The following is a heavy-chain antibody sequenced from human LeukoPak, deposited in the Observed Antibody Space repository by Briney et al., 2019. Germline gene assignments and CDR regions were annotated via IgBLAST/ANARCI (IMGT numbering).Heavy chain of an antibody. J-gene: IGHJ4*02. CDR2: ISPTGSTT. CDR1: GFSFSGHW. CDR3: ARGPNSNWSGLDF. Sequence: GGFLRLSCAASGFSFSGHWMHWARQLPGKGLVWVSRISPTGSTTSYADSVKGRFTVSRDNAKNTLYLQVNNLRAEDTAVYYCARGPNSNWSGLDFWGQGTLLTVSS. D-gene: IGHD6-6*01. V-gene: IGHV3-74*01.